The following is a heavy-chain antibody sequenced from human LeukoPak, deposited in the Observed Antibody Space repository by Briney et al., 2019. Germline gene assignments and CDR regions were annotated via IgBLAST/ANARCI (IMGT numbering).Heavy chain of an antibody. J-gene: IGHJ4*02. V-gene: IGHV4-39*01. D-gene: IGHD5-18*01. CDR1: VGSISSTGYY. CDR3: ARHRGYTYGFVDY. Sequence: SETLSLTCSVSVGSISSTGYYWGWIRQPPGKGLEWITNIYYSGSTYYNPSLKSRVTISVDTSKNQFSLKLSSVTAADTAVYYCARHRGYTYGFVDYWGQGTLVTVSS. CDR2: IYYSGST.